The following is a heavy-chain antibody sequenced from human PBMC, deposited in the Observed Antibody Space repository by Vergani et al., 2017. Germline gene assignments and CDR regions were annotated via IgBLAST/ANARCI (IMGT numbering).Heavy chain of an antibody. D-gene: IGHD6-13*01. CDR1: GGTFSSYA. J-gene: IGHJ6*03. Sequence: QVQLVQSGAEVKKPGSSVKVSCKASGGTFSSYAISWVRQAPGQGLEWMGGIIPIFGTANYAQKFQGRVTITADESTSTAYMELSSLISEDTAVYYCAGPGYSSSWAYYYYYYMDVWGKGTTVTVSS. CDR3: AGPGYSSSWAYYYYYYMDV. CDR2: IIPIFGTA. V-gene: IGHV1-69*01.